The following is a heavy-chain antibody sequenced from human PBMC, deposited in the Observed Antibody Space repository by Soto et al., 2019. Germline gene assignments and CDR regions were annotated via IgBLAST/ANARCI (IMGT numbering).Heavy chain of an antibody. CDR2: ISHDGSYQ. Sequence: QVQLVESGGGVVQPGRSLRLSCAASGFTFSSYGMHWVRQAPGKGLEWVAVISHDGSYQYYEDSVKGRFTISRDNSKNMLYLQMNSLRAEDTAVYYCAKGQGNYRAIDYGGQGTLVIVSS. CDR3: AKGQGNYRAIDY. V-gene: IGHV3-30*18. J-gene: IGHJ4*02. D-gene: IGHD1-7*01. CDR1: GFTFSSYG.